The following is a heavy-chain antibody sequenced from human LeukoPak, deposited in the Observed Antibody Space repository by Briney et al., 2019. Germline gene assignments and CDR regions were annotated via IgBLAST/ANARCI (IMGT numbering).Heavy chain of an antibody. J-gene: IGHJ4*02. V-gene: IGHV4-34*01. Sequence: SETLSLTCAVYGGSFSGYYWSWLRQPPGKGLEWIGEINHSGSTNYNPSPKSRVTISVDTSKNQFSLKLSSVTAADTAVYYCARGLTNLPPGGYWGQGTLVTVSS. CDR2: INHSGST. D-gene: IGHD2-8*01. CDR3: ARGLTNLPPGGY. CDR1: GGSFSGYY.